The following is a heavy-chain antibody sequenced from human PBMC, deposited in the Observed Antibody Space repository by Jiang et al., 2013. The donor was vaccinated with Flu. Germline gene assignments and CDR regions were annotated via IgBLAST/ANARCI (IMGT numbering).Heavy chain of an antibody. CDR1: GYTFTGYY. CDR2: INPNSGGT. V-gene: IGHV1-2*02. CDR3: ARQAHSSGMGYFDL. Sequence: GAEVKKPGASVKVSCKASGYTFTGYYMHWVRQAPGQGLEWMGWINPNSGGTNYAQKFQGRVTMTRDTSISTAYMELSRLRSDDTAVYYCARQAHSSGMGYFDLWGRGTLVTVSS. J-gene: IGHJ2*01. D-gene: IGHD6-19*01.